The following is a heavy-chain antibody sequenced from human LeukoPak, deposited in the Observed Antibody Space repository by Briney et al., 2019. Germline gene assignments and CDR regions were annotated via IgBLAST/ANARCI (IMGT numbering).Heavy chain of an antibody. CDR3: ARDNTAMGSGWFDP. Sequence: PGRSLRLSCAASGFTFSSYAVHWVRQAPGKGLEWVAVISYDGSNKYYADSVKGRFTISRDNSKNTLYLQMNSLRAEDTAVYYCARDNTAMGSGWFDPWGQGTLVTVSS. D-gene: IGHD5-18*01. CDR2: ISYDGSNK. CDR1: GFTFSSYA. V-gene: IGHV3-30*04. J-gene: IGHJ5*02.